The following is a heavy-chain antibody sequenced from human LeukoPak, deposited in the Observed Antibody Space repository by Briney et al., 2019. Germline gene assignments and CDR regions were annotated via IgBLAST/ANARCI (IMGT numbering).Heavy chain of an antibody. CDR1: GFYFSTKW. J-gene: IGHJ5*02. V-gene: IGHV5-51*01. D-gene: IGHD4-17*01. CDR2: IYPLDSIT. CDR3: ARLDPDYADYWFDP. Sequence: GGSLKISCQTSGFYFSTKWIGWVRQLPGKGLERMGIIYPLDSITRYSPSCQGHVTISADTSINTAYLQWPSLKPSDTAIYYCARLDPDYADYWFDPWGQGTLVTVSS.